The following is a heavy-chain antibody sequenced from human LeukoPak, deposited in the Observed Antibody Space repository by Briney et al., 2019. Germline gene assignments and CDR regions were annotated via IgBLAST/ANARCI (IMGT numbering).Heavy chain of an antibody. V-gene: IGHV3-30*02. CDR3: ARDAKIVVVTAMGYYYYYYMDV. CDR1: GFTFSSYG. CDR2: IRYDGSNK. D-gene: IGHD2-21*02. Sequence: RGSLRLSCAASGFTFSSYGMHWVRQAPGKGLEWVAFIRYDGSNKYYADSVKGRLTISRDNSKNTLYLQMNSLRAEDTAVYYCARDAKIVVVTAMGYYYYYYMDVWGKGTTVTVSS. J-gene: IGHJ6*03.